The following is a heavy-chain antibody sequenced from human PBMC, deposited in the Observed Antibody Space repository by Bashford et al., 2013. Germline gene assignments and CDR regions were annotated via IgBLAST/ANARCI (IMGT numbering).Heavy chain of an antibody. CDR2: IWYDGTNK. CDR3: ARGPMDPVAVAGAGGFDY. CDR1: GFTFSSYG. D-gene: IGHD6-19*01. V-gene: IGHV3-33*01. J-gene: IGHJ4*02. Sequence: GGPLRLSCAVSGFTFSSYGMHWVRQAPGKGLEWVAVIWYDGTNKYYADSVKGRFTVSRDNSRNLLYLQVNSLRAEDTAVYYCARGPMDPVAVAGAGGFDYWGRGNPWSPSP.